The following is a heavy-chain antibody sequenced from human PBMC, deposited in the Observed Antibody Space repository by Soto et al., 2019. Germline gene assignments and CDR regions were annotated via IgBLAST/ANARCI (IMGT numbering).Heavy chain of an antibody. CDR2: ISWHSGSI. Sequence: EVQLVESGGGLVQPGGSLRLSCAASGFTFDDYSMHWVRQAPGRGLEWVSGISWHSGSIDYADSVKGRFTISRDNAKNFLYLEMNSLAPADTALYYCARADLGGVAGYFEYWGQGTLVTVSS. CDR3: ARADLGGVAGYFEY. J-gene: IGHJ4*02. CDR1: GFTFDDYS. D-gene: IGHD6-19*01. V-gene: IGHV3-9*01.